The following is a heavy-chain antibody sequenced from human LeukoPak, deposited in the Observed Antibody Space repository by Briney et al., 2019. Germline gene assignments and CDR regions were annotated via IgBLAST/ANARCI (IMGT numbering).Heavy chain of an antibody. CDR1: GYTFTSYD. CDR2: MNPNSGNT. D-gene: IGHD3-10*01. Sequence: GASVKVSCKASGYTFTSYDINWVRQATGQGREWMGWMNPNSGNTGYAQKFQGRVTMTRNTSISTGYMELSSLRSEDTAVYYCARTGSYYLSHIFDYYYYMDVWGKGTTVTISS. J-gene: IGHJ6*03. CDR3: ARTGSYYLSHIFDYYYYMDV. V-gene: IGHV1-8*01.